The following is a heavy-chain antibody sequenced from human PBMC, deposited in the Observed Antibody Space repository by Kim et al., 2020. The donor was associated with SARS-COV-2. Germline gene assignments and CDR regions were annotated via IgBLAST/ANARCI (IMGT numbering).Heavy chain of an antibody. V-gene: IGHV3-7*01. D-gene: IGHD3-3*01. CDR1: GFTFSSYW. CDR2: IKQHGSEK. Sequence: GGSLRLSCAASGFTFSSYWMSWVRQAPGKGLEWVANIKQHGSEKYYVDSVKGRFTISRDNAKNSLYLQMNSLRAEDTAVYYCARDQFDMDFWSGYSHYYYYYMDVWGKGTTVTVSS. CDR3: ARDQFDMDFWSGYSHYYYYYMDV. J-gene: IGHJ6*03.